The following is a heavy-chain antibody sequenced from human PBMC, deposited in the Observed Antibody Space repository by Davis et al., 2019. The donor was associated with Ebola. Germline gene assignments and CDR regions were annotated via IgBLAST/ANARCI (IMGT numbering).Heavy chain of an antibody. D-gene: IGHD6-19*01. Sequence: AASVKVSCKASGYTFTSYAMHWVRQAPGQRLEWMGWISAYNGNTNYAQKLQGRVTMTTDTSTSTAYMELRSLRSDDTAVYYCARDAVAGRGDYWGQGTLVTVSS. J-gene: IGHJ4*02. CDR2: ISAYNGNT. CDR3: ARDAVAGRGDY. V-gene: IGHV1-18*01. CDR1: GYTFTSYA.